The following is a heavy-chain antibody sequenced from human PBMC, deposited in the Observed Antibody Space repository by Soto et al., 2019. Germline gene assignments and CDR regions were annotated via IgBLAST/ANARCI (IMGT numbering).Heavy chain of an antibody. Sequence: ASVKVSCKASGYTFTGYYMDWVRQAPGQGLEWMGWINPNSGGTNYAQKFQGWVTMTRDTSISTAYMELSRLRSDDTAVYYCARERALAAAGLNYYYYYGMDVWGQGTTVTVSS. D-gene: IGHD6-13*01. CDR1: GYTFTGYY. V-gene: IGHV1-2*04. CDR2: INPNSGGT. J-gene: IGHJ6*02. CDR3: ARERALAAAGLNYYYYYGMDV.